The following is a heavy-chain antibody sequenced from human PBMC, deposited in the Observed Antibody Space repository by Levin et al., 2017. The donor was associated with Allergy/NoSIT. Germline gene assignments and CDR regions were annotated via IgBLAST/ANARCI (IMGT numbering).Heavy chain of an antibody. J-gene: IGHJ3*02. V-gene: IGHV4-39*01. CDR1: GGSISSSTYY. Sequence: SQTLSLPCTVSGGSISSSTYYWGWIRQPPGKGLEWIGSMYYSGSTYYNPSLNSRVTISVDRSKNQVSLKLSSVTAADTAVYYCARHLGGDYARAFDIWGQGTMVTVSS. D-gene: IGHD4-17*01. CDR3: ARHLGGDYARAFDI. CDR2: MYYSGST.